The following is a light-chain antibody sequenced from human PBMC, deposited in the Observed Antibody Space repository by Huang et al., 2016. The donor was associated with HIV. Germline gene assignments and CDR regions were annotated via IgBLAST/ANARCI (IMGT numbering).Light chain of an antibody. CDR2: GAS. Sequence: EIVLTQSPGTLSLSPGETATLTCRASQSVNSNYLAGYQQKPGQAPRLLIHGASSRATGVPDRFSGSGSGTDFTLTISRLEPEDFAMYYCQHFGNSVFTFGPGAKVEIK. J-gene: IGKJ3*01. CDR3: QHFGNSVFT. CDR1: QSVNSNY. V-gene: IGKV3-20*01.